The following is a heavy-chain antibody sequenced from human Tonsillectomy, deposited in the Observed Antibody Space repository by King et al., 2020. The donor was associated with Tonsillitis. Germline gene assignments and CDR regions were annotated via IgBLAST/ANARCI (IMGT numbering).Heavy chain of an antibody. CDR2: FVPEDGET. V-gene: IGHV1-24*01. CDR3: ATARSDYYDSSGYFNDAFDI. J-gene: IGHJ3*02. Sequence: VQLVQSGAEVKKPGASVKVACKVSGYTLTELSMHWVRQAPGKGLEWMGGFVPEDGETIYAQKFQGRVTMTEDTSTDTAYMELSSLRSEDTAVYYCATARSDYYDSSGYFNDAFDIWGQGTMVTVSS. CDR1: GYTLTELS. D-gene: IGHD3-22*01.